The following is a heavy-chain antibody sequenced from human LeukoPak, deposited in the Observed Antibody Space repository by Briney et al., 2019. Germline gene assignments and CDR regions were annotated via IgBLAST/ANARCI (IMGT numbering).Heavy chain of an antibody. V-gene: IGHV4-4*09. J-gene: IGHJ4*02. D-gene: IGHD1-26*01. CDR1: GVSINTYY. CDR3: AAGPWELDF. Sequence: PSETLSLTCTVSGVSINTYYASWIRQAPGKGLEFMGFIYNGGNTNYNPSLKSRATISVDTSNNQFSLRLTSVTAAGTAMYYCAAGPWELDFWGQGTLVTVSS. CDR2: IYNGGNT.